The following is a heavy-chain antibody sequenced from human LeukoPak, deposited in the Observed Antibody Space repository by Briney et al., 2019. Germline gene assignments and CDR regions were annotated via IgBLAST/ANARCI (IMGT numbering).Heavy chain of an antibody. Sequence: PGGSLRLSCAASGFTFGDYGMSWVRQAPGKGLEWVSGINWNGGNTGYADSVKGRFIISRDNAKNSLYLQMNSLGGDDTALYYCARGKAALMDVWGKGTTVTVSS. CDR3: ARGKAALMDV. V-gene: IGHV3-20*04. CDR2: INWNGGNT. CDR1: GFTFGDYG. J-gene: IGHJ6*03. D-gene: IGHD6-13*01.